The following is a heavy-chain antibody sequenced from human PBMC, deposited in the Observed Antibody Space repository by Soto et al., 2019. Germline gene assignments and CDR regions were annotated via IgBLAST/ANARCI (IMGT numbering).Heavy chain of an antibody. CDR3: ASGPSRDSSSYSALLDF. J-gene: IGHJ4*02. V-gene: IGHV1-24*01. Sequence: ASVKVSCKVSEYSLTEFSMHWVRQAPGKGLEWMGHFDPEDGETIYAQRFQDRVTMTEDTSTDTAYMELSTLSSEDTAVYYCASGPSRDSSSYSALLDFWGQGTLVTVS. D-gene: IGHD3-22*01. CDR1: EYSLTEFS. CDR2: FDPEDGET.